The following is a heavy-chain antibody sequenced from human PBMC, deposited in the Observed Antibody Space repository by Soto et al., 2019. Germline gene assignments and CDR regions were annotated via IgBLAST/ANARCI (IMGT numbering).Heavy chain of an antibody. D-gene: IGHD2-15*01. CDR2: ISSSGSTI. J-gene: IGHJ4*02. V-gene: IGHV3-48*03. CDR3: ARDSGMVVAGKILDD. CDR1: GFPFSSYE. Sequence: PGGSLRLSCAASGFPFSSYEMTWVRQAPGKGLYWVSYISSSGSTIYYSASVKGRFTISRDNAKKSVYLQMNGLRPQDTAVYYCARDSGMVVAGKILDDWGPGT.